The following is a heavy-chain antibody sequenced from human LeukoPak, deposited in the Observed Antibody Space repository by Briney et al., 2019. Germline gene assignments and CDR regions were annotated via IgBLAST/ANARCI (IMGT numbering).Heavy chain of an antibody. J-gene: IGHJ4*02. CDR3: ARDHDWAFDL. CDR1: GFPFSSYV. CDR2: VNHNAEMI. Sequence: GGSLRLSCEASGFPFSSYVMSWVRQAPGKGLEWIAYVNHNAEMIFYPDFVKGRFTISRDNAKNSLYLQMNALRDEDTAIYYCARDHDWAFDLWGQGTLVTVSS. V-gene: IGHV3-48*02. D-gene: IGHD3-9*01.